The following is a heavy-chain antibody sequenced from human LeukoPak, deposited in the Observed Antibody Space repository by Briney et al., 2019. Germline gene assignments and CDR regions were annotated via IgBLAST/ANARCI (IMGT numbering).Heavy chain of an antibody. CDR2: ISYDGSNK. V-gene: IGHV3-30-3*01. J-gene: IGHJ4*02. D-gene: IGHD4-23*01. Sequence: GGSLRLSCAASGFTFSSYAMHWVRQAPGKGLEWVAVISYDGSNKYYADSVKGRFTISRDNSKNTLYLQMNSLRAEDTAVYYCARDLGPTTVVTPGFDYWGQGTLVTVSS. CDR3: ARDLGPTTVVTPGFDY. CDR1: GFTFSSYA.